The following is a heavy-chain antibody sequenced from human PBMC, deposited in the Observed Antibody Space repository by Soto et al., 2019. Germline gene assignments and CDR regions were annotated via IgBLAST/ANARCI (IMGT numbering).Heavy chain of an antibody. J-gene: IGHJ5*02. CDR2: IKSDGSST. CDR1: GFTFRSYW. V-gene: IGHV3-74*01. D-gene: IGHD4-17*01. Sequence: GGSLRLSCAASGFTFRSYWMLWARQAPGKGLVWVSRIKSDGSSTSYADSVKGRFTISRDNAKNTLYLQMNSLRAEDTAMYYCARVIYGDPNWFDPWGQGTLVTVLL. CDR3: ARVIYGDPNWFDP.